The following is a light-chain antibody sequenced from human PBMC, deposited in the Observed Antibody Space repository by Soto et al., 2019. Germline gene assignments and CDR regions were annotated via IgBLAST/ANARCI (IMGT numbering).Light chain of an antibody. CDR2: EVD. Sequence: QSVLTQPASVSGSPGQSITVSCTGTNTDVGGYNYVSWFQQHSGNAPKLIIYEVDKRPSGVPNRFSGSKSGNTASLTISGLQAEDEADYYCSSFVHKNNLLFGGGTKLTVL. V-gene: IGLV2-14*01. CDR1: NTDVGGYNY. CDR3: SSFVHKNNLL. J-gene: IGLJ2*01.